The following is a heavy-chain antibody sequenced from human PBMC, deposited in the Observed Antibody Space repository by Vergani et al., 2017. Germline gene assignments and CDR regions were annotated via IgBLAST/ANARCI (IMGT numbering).Heavy chain of an antibody. CDR1: GFTFNIYA. Sequence: EVRLLESGGGLVQPGGSLRLSCAASGFTFNIYAMSWVRQAPGSGLEGVSTITYNGGRTYYADSVTGRFTISRDNSKNTLFLQLKTLRADDTGVYYCAKDYNIMWALHYWGQGTLVAVSS. J-gene: IGHJ4*02. V-gene: IGHV3-23*01. D-gene: IGHD2-21*01. CDR2: ITYNGGRT. CDR3: AKDYNIMWALHY.